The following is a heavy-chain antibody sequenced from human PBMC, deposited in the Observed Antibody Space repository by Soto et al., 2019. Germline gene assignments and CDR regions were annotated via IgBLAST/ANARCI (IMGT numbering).Heavy chain of an antibody. CDR1: GFPFDDYT. Sequence: GGSLRLSCEASGFPFDDYTMHWVRQAPGKGLEWVSLISWDGGSTYFADSVKGRFTISRDNSKNSQYLQMNSLRTEDTALYYCANAILWSAAASHKFENWGQGTLVAVSS. CDR2: ISWDGGST. J-gene: IGHJ4*02. V-gene: IGHV3-43*01. D-gene: IGHD6-13*01. CDR3: ANAILWSAAASHKFEN.